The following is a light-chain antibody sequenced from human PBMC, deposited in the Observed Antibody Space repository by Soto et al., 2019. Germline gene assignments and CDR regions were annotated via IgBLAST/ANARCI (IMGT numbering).Light chain of an antibody. V-gene: IGKV1-5*01. Sequence: IKMSQSASNSSASVGHRGPFAFRCSQSINGWLAWYQQKPGKAPKLLIYDASSLQSGVPSRFTGSGFGTEFTLTISSLQPEDFATYYCQQYHRYSRTFGQGTKVDIK. CDR2: DAS. CDR3: QQYHRYSRT. CDR1: QSINGW. J-gene: IGKJ1*01.